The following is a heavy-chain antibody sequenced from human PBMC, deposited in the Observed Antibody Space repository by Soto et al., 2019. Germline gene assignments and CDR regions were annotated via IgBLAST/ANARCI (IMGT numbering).Heavy chain of an antibody. CDR3: ARETGGLGYSSSSFDY. J-gene: IGHJ4*02. CDR2: IYYSGRT. D-gene: IGHD6-6*01. Sequence: QVQLQESGPGLVKPSQTLSLTCTVSGGSISSGGYYWSWIRQHPGKGLEWIGYIYYSGRTYYNPSLKSRITISVDTSKIQFSLKLSSVTAADTAVYYCARETGGLGYSSSSFDYWGQGTLVTVSS. CDR1: GGSISSGGYY. V-gene: IGHV4-31*03.